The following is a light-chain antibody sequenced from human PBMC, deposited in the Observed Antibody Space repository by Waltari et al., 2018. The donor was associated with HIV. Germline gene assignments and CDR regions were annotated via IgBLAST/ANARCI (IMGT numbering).Light chain of an antibody. Sequence: QSALTQPASVSGSRGQSLTISCTGTNSDIGSYDLVSWYQQHPGDAPKLSVYEVSSRRSGVSDRFSGSKSINAASLTISGLQADDEADYYCCSYTSAATWVFGGGTKVTVL. CDR1: NSDIGSYDL. V-gene: IGLV2-14*01. J-gene: IGLJ3*02. CDR3: CSYTSAATWV. CDR2: EVS.